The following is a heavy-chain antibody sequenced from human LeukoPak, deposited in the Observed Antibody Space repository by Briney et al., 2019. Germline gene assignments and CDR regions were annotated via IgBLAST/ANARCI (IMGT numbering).Heavy chain of an antibody. CDR3: ARGPPSRLYYCSASHFY. V-gene: IGHV4-34*01. Sequence: PSETLSLTCAVYGGSFSGYYWSWIRQPPGKGLEWIGEINHSGSTNYNPSLKSRVTISVDTSKNQFSLRLSSVTAADTAVYYCARGPPSRLYYCSASHFYWGQGTLVTVSS. D-gene: IGHD3-10*01. CDR2: INHSGST. CDR1: GGSFSGYY. J-gene: IGHJ4*02.